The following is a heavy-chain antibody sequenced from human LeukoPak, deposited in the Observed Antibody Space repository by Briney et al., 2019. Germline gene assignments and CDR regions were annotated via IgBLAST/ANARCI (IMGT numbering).Heavy chain of an antibody. Sequence: SETLSLTCAVYGGSFNGYYWSWIRQPPGKGLEWIGESNHSGGTKYNPSLKSRATISADSSKNQFSLKLSSVTAADTAVYHCAKNGQSGFSFDPWGQGTLVTVSS. V-gene: IGHV4-34*01. CDR2: SNHSGGT. CDR3: AKNGQSGFSFDP. D-gene: IGHD1-26*01. CDR1: GGSFNGYY. J-gene: IGHJ5*02.